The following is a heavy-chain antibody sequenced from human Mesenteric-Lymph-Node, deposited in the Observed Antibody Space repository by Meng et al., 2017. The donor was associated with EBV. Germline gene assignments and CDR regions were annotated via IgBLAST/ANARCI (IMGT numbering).Heavy chain of an antibody. CDR3: ASYATLDPLS. CDR1: GGSIGNSYC. J-gene: IGHJ4*02. Sequence: QVLLQWSGQGVVHLSGTLSLTCGVSGGSIGNSYCWSWVRQAPGKGLEWIGEIYHSGSTNYNPSLKSRVTISVDKSKNQFSLKLSSVTAADTAVYYCASYATLDPLSWGQGTLVTVSS. CDR2: IYHSGST. D-gene: IGHD1-1*01. V-gene: IGHV4-4*02.